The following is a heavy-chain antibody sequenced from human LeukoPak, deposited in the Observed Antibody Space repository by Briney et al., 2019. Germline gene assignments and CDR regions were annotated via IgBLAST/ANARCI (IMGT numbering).Heavy chain of an antibody. CDR3: ARVFKSETGSSCYWFDP. D-gene: IGHD6-13*01. CDR1: GGSISSYY. Sequence: SETLSLTCTVSGGSISSYYWSWIRQPPGKGLEWIGRIYNSGSTNYNPSLKSRVTMSVDTSKNQFSLKLSSVTAADTAVYYCARVFKSETGSSCYWFDPWGQGTLVTVSS. V-gene: IGHV4-4*07. J-gene: IGHJ5*02. CDR2: IYNSGST.